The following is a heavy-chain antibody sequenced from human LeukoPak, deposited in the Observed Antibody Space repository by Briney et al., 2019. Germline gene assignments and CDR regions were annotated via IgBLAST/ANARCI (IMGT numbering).Heavy chain of an antibody. CDR1: GFTFSSYG. CDR2: ISYDGSNK. V-gene: IGHV3-30*03. CDR3: ASTGYAPFPASDY. D-gene: IGHD2-8*01. J-gene: IGHJ4*02. Sequence: RGALRLSCAASGFTFSSYGMRWGRQAPGKGLGWGAVISYDGSNKYYADSVKGRFTISRDNSKNTLYLQMNSLRAEDTAVYYCASTGYAPFPASDYWGQGTLVTVSS.